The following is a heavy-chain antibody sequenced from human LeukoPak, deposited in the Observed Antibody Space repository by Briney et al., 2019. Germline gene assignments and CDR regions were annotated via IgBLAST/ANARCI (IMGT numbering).Heavy chain of an antibody. CDR2: ISGSGGST. CDR1: GFTFSSYA. CDR3: ARGSPGGVRGVIITPGYYYMDV. Sequence: GGSLRLSCAASGFTFSSYAMSWVRQAPGKGLEWVSAISGSGGSTYSADSVKGRFTISRDNSKNTLYLQMNSLRAEDTAVYYCARGSPGGVRGVIITPGYYYMDVWGKGTTVTISS. J-gene: IGHJ6*03. V-gene: IGHV3-23*01. D-gene: IGHD3-10*01.